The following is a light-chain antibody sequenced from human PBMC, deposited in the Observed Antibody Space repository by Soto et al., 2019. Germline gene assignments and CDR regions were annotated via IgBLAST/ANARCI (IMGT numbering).Light chain of an antibody. CDR2: GAS. CDR3: QRYGGSPPFT. J-gene: IGKJ2*01. V-gene: IGKV3-20*01. CDR1: QRVSNSY. Sequence: EIVLTQSPGTLSLSPGETATLSCRASQRVSNSYLAWYQKKPGPAPRLLIYGASSRAVCIPDRFSGRGSGTDSPLTISRLEAEDFSVYFCQRYGGSPPFTFGQGTKVEI.